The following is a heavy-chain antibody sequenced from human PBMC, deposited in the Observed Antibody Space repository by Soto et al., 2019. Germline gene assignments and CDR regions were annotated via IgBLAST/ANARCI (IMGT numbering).Heavy chain of an antibody. D-gene: IGHD3-3*01. CDR2: MQPSTGRT. CDR3: MRGVSAGVAF. Sequence: WVRQTAGQGLEWMGWMQPSTGRTGYAQKFQGRVTMTRDTSINTAYMELTTLTSDDTDVYYCMRGVSAGVAFWGQRTLVPVSS. V-gene: IGHV1-8*01. J-gene: IGHJ4*02.